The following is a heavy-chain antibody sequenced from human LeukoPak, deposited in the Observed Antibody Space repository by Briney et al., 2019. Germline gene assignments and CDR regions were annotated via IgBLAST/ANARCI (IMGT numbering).Heavy chain of an antibody. J-gene: IGHJ4*02. CDR3: AKGKVNVDIVATIGRGGVDY. CDR2: INDDGSDT. D-gene: IGHD5-12*01. V-gene: IGHV3-74*01. Sequence: PGGSLRLSCAVSGFTFKLYWMHWVRQAPGKGPVWVSRINDDGSDTTYADSVKGRFTISRDDAKNMLFLQMNSLRAEDTAVYYCAKGKVNVDIVATIGRGGVDYWGQGTLVTVSS. CDR1: GFTFKLYW.